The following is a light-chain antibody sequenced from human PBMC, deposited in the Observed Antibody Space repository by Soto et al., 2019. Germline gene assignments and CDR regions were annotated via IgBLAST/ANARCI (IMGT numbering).Light chain of an antibody. CDR3: LRYGDSPPAYT. Sequence: EIVLTQSPGTVSLSPGERATLSCRASQSVSSRNLAWYRQKPGQAPSVLIFGASNRATGIPDRFSGSGSEPDITLTISRLEPEDCAVYYCLRYGDSPPAYTFGEGTKLEIK. CDR2: GAS. J-gene: IGKJ2*01. CDR1: QSVSSRN. V-gene: IGKV3-20*01.